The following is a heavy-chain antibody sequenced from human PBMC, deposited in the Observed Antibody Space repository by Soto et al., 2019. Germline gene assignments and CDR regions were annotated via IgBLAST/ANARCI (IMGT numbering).Heavy chain of an antibody. V-gene: IGHV3-21*01. J-gene: IGHJ6*03. D-gene: IGHD3-3*01. CDR1: GFTFSIYS. CDR2: ISSSSSYI. CDR3: ARDSRQIRFLEWSKYYMDV. Sequence: PGGSLRLSCAASGFTFSIYSMNWFRQAPGKGLVWVSSISSSSSYIYYADSVKGRFTISRDNAKNSLYLQMNSLRAEDTAVYYCARDSRQIRFLEWSKYYMDVWGKGTTVTVSS.